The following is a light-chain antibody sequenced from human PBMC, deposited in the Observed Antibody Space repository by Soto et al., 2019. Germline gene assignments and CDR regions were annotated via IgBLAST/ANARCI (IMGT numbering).Light chain of an antibody. J-gene: IGLJ2*01. Sequence: QSVLTQPPSVSGAPGQRVTISCTGSSSNIGAGYDVHWYQQLLGAAPKLLIYGNNNRPSGVPDRFSGSKSGTSASLAITGLQAEDEADYYCHSYDSSLSGVVFGGGTKLTVL. CDR3: HSYDSSLSGVV. CDR1: SSNIGAGYD. V-gene: IGLV1-40*01. CDR2: GNN.